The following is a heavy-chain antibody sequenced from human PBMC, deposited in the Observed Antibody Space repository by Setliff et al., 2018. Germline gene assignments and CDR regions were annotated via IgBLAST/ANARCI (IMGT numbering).Heavy chain of an antibody. CDR3: ARTGGTFDY. Sequence: SETLSLTCTVSGGSISSYYWSWIRQPPGKGLEWIGYIYYSGSTNYNPSLKSRVTISVDTSKNQFSLKLSSMTAADTAVYYCARTGGTFDYWGQGTLVTVSS. V-gene: IGHV4-59*01. J-gene: IGHJ4*02. CDR2: IYYSGST. CDR1: GGSISSYY.